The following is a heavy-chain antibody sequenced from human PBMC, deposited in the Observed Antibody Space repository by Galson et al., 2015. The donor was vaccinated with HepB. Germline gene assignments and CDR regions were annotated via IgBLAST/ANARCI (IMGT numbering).Heavy chain of an antibody. CDR2: ISNDGTNK. CDR3: ARDLDYATKWSFGFDP. D-gene: IGHD3-22*01. Sequence: SLRLSCAASGFTFSHYAMHWVRQAPGKGLEWVTIISNDGTNKYYADSVKGRFTISRDNSKNTLYLQMNSLRADDTALYFCARDLDYATKWSFGFDPWGQGTLVTVSS. CDR1: GFTFSHYA. V-gene: IGHV3-30-3*01. J-gene: IGHJ5*02.